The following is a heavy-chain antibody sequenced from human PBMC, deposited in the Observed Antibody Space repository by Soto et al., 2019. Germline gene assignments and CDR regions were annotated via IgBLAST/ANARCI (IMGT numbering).Heavy chain of an antibody. Sequence: GASVKVSCKASGYTFTSYAMHWVRQAPGQRLEWMGWINAGNGNTKYSQKFQGRVTITRDTSASTAYMELSSLRSEDTAVYYCAGGYCSSTSCYYFDYWGQGTLVTVSS. CDR2: INAGNGNT. CDR3: AGGYCSSTSCYYFDY. J-gene: IGHJ4*02. V-gene: IGHV1-3*01. CDR1: GYTFTSYA. D-gene: IGHD2-2*01.